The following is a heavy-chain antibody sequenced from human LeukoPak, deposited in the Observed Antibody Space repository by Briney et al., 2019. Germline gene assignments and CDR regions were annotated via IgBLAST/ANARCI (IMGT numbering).Heavy chain of an antibody. CDR3: ARDCSSSAFDI. CDR1: GFTFNIYT. Sequence: GGSLRLSCAASGFTFNIYTMTWVRQAPGKGLEWVSSIGSTSRYIYYADSVKGRFTISRDSDNNSVYLQMNSLRAEDTAVYFCARDCSSSAFDIWGHGTMVTVSS. D-gene: IGHD2-15*01. V-gene: IGHV3-21*04. CDR2: IGSTSRYI. J-gene: IGHJ3*02.